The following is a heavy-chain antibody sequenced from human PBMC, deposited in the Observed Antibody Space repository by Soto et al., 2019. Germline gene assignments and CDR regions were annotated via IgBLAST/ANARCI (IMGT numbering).Heavy chain of an antibody. CDR2: ITSSSGHI. CDR3: ANDRYPCDP. CDR1: GFTLTTYT. D-gene: IGHD1-20*01. Sequence: GWSMRLSCEASGFTLTTYTMNWFRQASGKGLEWVSSITSSSGHIYYADSVKGRFTISRDNARNSLYLQMNSLRAEDTAVYYCANDRYPCDPWGQGTLVTV. V-gene: IGHV3-21*01. J-gene: IGHJ5*02.